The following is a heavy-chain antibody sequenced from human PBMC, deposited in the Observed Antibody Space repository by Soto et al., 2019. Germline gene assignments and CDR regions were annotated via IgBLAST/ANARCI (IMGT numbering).Heavy chain of an antibody. CDR1: CDSISAYS. CDR2: IHYNGNT. CDR3: AREGNLGRWLQPLDF. D-gene: IGHD5-12*01. J-gene: IGHJ4*02. V-gene: IGHV4-59*01. Sequence: ETLSLTCTVSCDSISAYSWSWVRQPPGKGLEWIGNIHYNGNTKYNPSLKSRVTMSVDTSKNQFSLKLISVTAADTAKYFCAREGNLGRWLQPLDFWGQGTLVTVSS.